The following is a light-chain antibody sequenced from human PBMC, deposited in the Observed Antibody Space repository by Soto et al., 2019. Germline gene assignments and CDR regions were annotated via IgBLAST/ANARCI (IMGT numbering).Light chain of an antibody. CDR3: QQYNNWPPMT. CDR1: QSVSSN. CDR2: GAS. V-gene: IGKV3-15*01. J-gene: IGKJ1*01. Sequence: EIVMTQSPATLSVSPGERATLSCSASQSVSSNLAWYQQKPGQAPRLLIYGASTRATGIPARFSGSGSETEFTLTISSLQSEDFAVYYCQQYNNWPPMTFGQGTKVEIK.